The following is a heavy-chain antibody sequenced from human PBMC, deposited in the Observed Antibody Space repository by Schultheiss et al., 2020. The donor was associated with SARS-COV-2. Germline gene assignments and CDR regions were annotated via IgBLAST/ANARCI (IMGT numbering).Heavy chain of an antibody. CDR3: ASGVYRFLEWQERDY. CDR2: VNHSGNT. CDR1: GGSISSSGYY. V-gene: IGHV4-39*07. Sequence: SETLSLTCTVSGGSISSSGYYWGWIRQPPGKGLEWIGEVNHSGNTNYNPSLKSRVTISVDTSKHQFSLRLRSATAADTAVYYCASGVYRFLEWQERDYWGQGTLVTVSS. D-gene: IGHD3-3*01. J-gene: IGHJ4*02.